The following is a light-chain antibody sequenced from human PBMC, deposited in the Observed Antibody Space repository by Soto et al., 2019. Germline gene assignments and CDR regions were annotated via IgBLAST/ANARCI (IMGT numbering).Light chain of an antibody. CDR2: DAS. CDR1: QSISNY. V-gene: IGKV1-33*01. CDR3: QQYDNPPLT. Sequence: DIQMTQSPSTLSASVGDRVTITCRASQSISNYLAWYQQKPGKAPKLLIYDASNLETGVPSRFSGSGSGTDFTFTISSLQPEDIATYYCQQYDNPPLTFGGGTKVDIK. J-gene: IGKJ4*01.